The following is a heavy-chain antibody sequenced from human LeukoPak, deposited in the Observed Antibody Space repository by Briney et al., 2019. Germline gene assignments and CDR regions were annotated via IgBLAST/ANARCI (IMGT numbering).Heavy chain of an antibody. CDR3: ARDPTAGYYYYMDV. CDR1: GFTFSSYW. Sequence: GGSLRLSCGASGFTFSSYWMSWVRQTPGKGLEWVANIKQDGSEKYYVDSVKGRFTISRDNAKNSLYLQMNSLRDDDMAVYDCARDPTAGYYYYMDVWGKGTTVTVSS. J-gene: IGHJ6*03. D-gene: IGHD4-17*01. V-gene: IGHV3-7*01. CDR2: IKQDGSEK.